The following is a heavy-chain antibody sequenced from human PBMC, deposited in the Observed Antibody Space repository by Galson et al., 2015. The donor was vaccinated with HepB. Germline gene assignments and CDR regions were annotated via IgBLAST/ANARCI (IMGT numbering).Heavy chain of an antibody. CDR1: GYTLTELS. Sequence: SVKVSCKVSGYTLTELSMHWVRQAPGKGLEWMGTFESEDGGPLYAQQFQGRVTMTQDAATDTAHMELSSLRSEDTAVYYCTSPRGGYDAFHIWGQGTMVTVSS. CDR3: TSPRGGYDAFHI. V-gene: IGHV1-24*01. J-gene: IGHJ3*02. D-gene: IGHD3-22*01. CDR2: FESEDGGP.